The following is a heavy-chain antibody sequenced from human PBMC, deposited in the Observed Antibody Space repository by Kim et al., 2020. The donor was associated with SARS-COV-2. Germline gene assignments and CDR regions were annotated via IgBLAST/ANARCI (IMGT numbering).Heavy chain of an antibody. CDR1: GFTFSSYG. CDR2: ISYDGSNK. Sequence: GGSLRLSCAASGFTFSSYGMHWVRQAPGKGLEWVAVISYDGSNKYYADSVKGRFTISRDNSKNTLYLQMNSLRAEDTAVYYCAKSPSVVAATNYYYYGMDVWGQGTTVTVSS. D-gene: IGHD2-15*01. J-gene: IGHJ6*02. V-gene: IGHV3-30*18. CDR3: AKSPSVVAATNYYYYGMDV.